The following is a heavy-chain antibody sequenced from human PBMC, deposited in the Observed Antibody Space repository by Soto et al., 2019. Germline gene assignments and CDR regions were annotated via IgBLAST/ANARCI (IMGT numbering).Heavy chain of an antibody. CDR3: AKDITVIVAGRLVDP. CDR1: GFTFSSYG. Sequence: QVQLVESGGGVVQPGRSLRLSCAASGFTFSSYGMHWVRQAPGKGLEWVAVISYDGSNKYYADSVKGRFTISRDNSKNTLYLQMNSLRAEDTAVYYCAKDITVIVAGRLVDPWGQGTLVTVSS. J-gene: IGHJ5*02. D-gene: IGHD3-22*01. V-gene: IGHV3-30*18. CDR2: ISYDGSNK.